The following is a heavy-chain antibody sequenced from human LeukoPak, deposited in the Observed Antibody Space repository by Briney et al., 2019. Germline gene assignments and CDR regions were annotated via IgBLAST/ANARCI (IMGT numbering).Heavy chain of an antibody. CDR3: ARVSEDYSSGWYEEYFQY. V-gene: IGHV3-33*08. J-gene: IGHJ1*01. CDR1: GFAFSNAW. D-gene: IGHD6-19*01. CDR2: IWYDGSKK. Sequence: GGSLRLSCAASGFAFSNAWMSWVRQAPGKGLEWVAVIWYDGSKKNYADSVKGRFTISRDNSKNTLNLQMTSLRAEDTAVYYCARVSEDYSSGWYEEYFQYWGQGTLVIVSS.